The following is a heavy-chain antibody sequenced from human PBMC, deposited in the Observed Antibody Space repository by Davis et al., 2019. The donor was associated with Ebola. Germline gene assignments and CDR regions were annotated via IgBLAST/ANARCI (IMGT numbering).Heavy chain of an antibody. CDR3: ARGHRIAVAGYFDY. J-gene: IGHJ4*02. CDR1: GGSISSYY. V-gene: IGHV4-59*12. D-gene: IGHD6-19*01. Sequence: PGGSLRLSCTVSGGSISSYYWSWIRQPPGKGLEWIGYIYYSGTTYYNPSLKSRVTISVDTSKNQFSLKLSSVTAADTAVYYCARGHRIAVAGYFDYWGQGTLVTVSS. CDR2: IYYSGTT.